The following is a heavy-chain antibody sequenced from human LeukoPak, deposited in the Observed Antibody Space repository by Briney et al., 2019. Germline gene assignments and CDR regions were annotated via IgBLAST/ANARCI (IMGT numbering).Heavy chain of an antibody. J-gene: IGHJ4*02. V-gene: IGHV3-30*02. CDR1: GFTFSSYG. CDR3: AKDLGITIFGVVTDY. D-gene: IGHD3-3*01. CDR2: IRYDGSNK. Sequence: GGSLRLSCAASGFTFSSYGMHWVRQAPGKGLEWVAFIRYDGSNKYYADSVKGRFTISRDNSKNTLYLQMNSLRAEDTAVYYCAKDLGITIFGVVTDYWGQGTLVTVSS.